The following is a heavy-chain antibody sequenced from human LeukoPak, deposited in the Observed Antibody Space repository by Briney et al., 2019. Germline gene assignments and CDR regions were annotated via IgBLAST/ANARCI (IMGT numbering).Heavy chain of an antibody. J-gene: IGHJ4*02. CDR2: ISGSDGRT. D-gene: IGHD2-21*01. Sequence: GGSLRLSCAASGFTFNNFAMSWVRQTPEKGLEWVSAISGSDGRTLYADSVKGRFTISRDNSKNTLSLQMNSLRADDTAMYYCAKESPYSSNRLSYFDYWGQGTLVTVSS. CDR1: GFTFNNFA. CDR3: AKESPYSSNRLSYFDY. V-gene: IGHV3-23*01.